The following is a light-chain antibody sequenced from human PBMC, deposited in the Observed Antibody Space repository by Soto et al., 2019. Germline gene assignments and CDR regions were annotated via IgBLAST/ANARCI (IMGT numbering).Light chain of an antibody. J-gene: IGLJ1*01. Sequence: QSVLTQPASVSGSPGQSITISCTGTSSDVGVYNYVSWYQQHPGKVPKLMIYDVSNRPSGVSNHFSGSKSGNTASLTISGLQAEDEADYYCSSYTSSSTPYVFGTGTKVTVL. CDR3: SSYTSSSTPYV. CDR2: DVS. V-gene: IGLV2-14*01. CDR1: SSDVGVYNY.